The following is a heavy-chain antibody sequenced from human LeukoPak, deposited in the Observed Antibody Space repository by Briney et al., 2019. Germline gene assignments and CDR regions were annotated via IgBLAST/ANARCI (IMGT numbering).Heavy chain of an antibody. V-gene: IGHV3-48*03. CDR3: ARPHRGGTAMATNDY. CDR1: GFTFSSYE. Sequence: GGSLRLSCAASGFTFSSYEMNWVRQAPGKGLEWVSYISSSGSTIYYADSVKGRFTISRDNAKNSLYLQMNSLRAEDTAVYYCARPHRGGTAMATNDYWGQGTLVTVSS. D-gene: IGHD5-18*01. CDR2: ISSSGSTI. J-gene: IGHJ4*02.